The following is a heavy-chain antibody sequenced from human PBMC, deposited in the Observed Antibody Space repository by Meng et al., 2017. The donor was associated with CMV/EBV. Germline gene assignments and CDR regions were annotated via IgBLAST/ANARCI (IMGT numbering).Heavy chain of an antibody. CDR3: ARVVVPAAIRAISDFWSGFSGYGMDV. CDR2: ISWNSGSI. Sequence: SLKISCAASGFTFDDYAMHWVRQAPGKGLEWVSGISWNSGSIGYADSVKGRFTISRDNANNSLYLQMNSLRAEDTAVYYCARVVVPAAIRAISDFWSGFSGYGMDVWGQGTTVTVSS. CDR1: GFTFDDYA. V-gene: IGHV3-9*01. J-gene: IGHJ6*02. D-gene: IGHD2-2*02.